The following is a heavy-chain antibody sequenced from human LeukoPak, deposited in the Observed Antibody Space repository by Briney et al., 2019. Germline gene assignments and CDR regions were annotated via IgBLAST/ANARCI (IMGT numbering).Heavy chain of an antibody. CDR2: MNPNSGNT. CDR1: GYTFTSYD. CDR3: ARGGGGGITMIVVVIFQH. V-gene: IGHV1-8*01. Sequence: ASVKVSCKASGYTFTSYDINWVRQATGQGLEWMGWMNPNSGNTGYAQKFQGRVTMTRNTSISTAYMELSRLRSEDTAVFYCARGGGGGITMIVVVIFQHWGQGTLVTVSS. J-gene: IGHJ1*01. D-gene: IGHD3-22*01.